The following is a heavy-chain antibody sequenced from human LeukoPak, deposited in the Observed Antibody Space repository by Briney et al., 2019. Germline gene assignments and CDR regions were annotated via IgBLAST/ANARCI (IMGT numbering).Heavy chain of an antibody. D-gene: IGHD6-13*01. CDR3: AREGITAAADY. V-gene: IGHV3-7*01. CDR2: IKQDGSEK. J-gene: IGHJ4*02. Sequence: PGGSLRLSCAASGFTFSSYAMSWVRQAPGKGLEWVANIKQDGSEKYYVDSVKGRFTISRDNAKNSLYLQLNSLRAEDTAGYYCAREGITAAADYWGQGTLVTVSS. CDR1: GFTFSSYA.